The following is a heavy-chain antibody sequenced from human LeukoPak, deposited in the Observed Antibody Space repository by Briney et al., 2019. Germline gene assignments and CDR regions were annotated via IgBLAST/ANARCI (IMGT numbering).Heavy chain of an antibody. Sequence: PGGSLRLSCAASGFTFSSYAMSWVRQAPGKGLEWVSAISGSGGSTYYADSVKGRFTISRDNSKNTLYLQMNSLRAEDTAVYYCAKDRGDMEWLRSYYFDYWGQGTLVTVSP. V-gene: IGHV3-23*01. D-gene: IGHD5-12*01. CDR1: GFTFSSYA. CDR3: AKDRGDMEWLRSYYFDY. CDR2: ISGSGGST. J-gene: IGHJ4*02.